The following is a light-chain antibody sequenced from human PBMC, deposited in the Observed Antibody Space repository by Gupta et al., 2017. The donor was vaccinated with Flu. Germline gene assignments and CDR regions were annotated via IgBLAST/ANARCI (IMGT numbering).Light chain of an antibody. J-gene: IGLJ3*02. V-gene: IGLV8-61*01. CDR3: VLYMGSGIFWV. CDR1: SGSVSTSYY. CDR2: STN. Sequence: QTVVTQEPSFSVSPGGTVTLPCGLSSGSVSTSYYPSWYQQTPGQAPRTLIYSTNTRSSGVPDRFSGSILGNKAALTITGAQADDESDYYCVLYMGSGIFWVFGGGTKLTVL.